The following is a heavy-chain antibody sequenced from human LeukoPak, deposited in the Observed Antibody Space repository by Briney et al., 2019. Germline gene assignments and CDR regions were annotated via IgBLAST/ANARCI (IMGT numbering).Heavy chain of an antibody. V-gene: IGHV3-43D*03. CDR3: AKGGDGKHDAFDI. Sequence: GGSLRLSCAASGFTFDDYAMHWVRQAPGKGLEWVSLISWDGGSTYYADSVKGRFTTSRDNSKNSLYLQMNSLRAEDTALYYCAKGGDGKHDAFDIWGQGTMVTVSS. D-gene: IGHD5-24*01. J-gene: IGHJ3*02. CDR1: GFTFDDYA. CDR2: ISWDGGST.